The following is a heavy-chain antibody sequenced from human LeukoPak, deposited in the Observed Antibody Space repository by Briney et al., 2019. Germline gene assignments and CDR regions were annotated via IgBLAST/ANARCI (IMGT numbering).Heavy chain of an antibody. Sequence: GGSLRLSCAASGFTFSSYGMSWVRQAPGKGLEWVSAISGSGGSTYYADSVKGRFTISRDNSKNTLYLQMNSLRGEDTAVYYCAKTTDCGVPFDYWGQGTLVTVSS. V-gene: IGHV3-23*01. CDR1: GFTFSSYG. CDR3: AKTTDCGVPFDY. J-gene: IGHJ4*02. D-gene: IGHD4-17*01. CDR2: ISGSGGST.